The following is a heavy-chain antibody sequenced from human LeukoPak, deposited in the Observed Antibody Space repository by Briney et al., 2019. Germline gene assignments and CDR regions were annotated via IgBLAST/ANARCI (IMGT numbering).Heavy chain of an antibody. V-gene: IGHV3-7*01. Sequence: GGSLRLSXAASGFTFSSYWMSWVRQAPGKGLEWVANIKEDGSKTYYMDSVKGRFTISRDNAQNSLYLQMNSLTAEDSAVYYCARDREGRFDYWGQGTLVTVSS. CDR3: ARDREGRFDY. J-gene: IGHJ4*02. CDR1: GFTFSSYW. CDR2: IKEDGSKT.